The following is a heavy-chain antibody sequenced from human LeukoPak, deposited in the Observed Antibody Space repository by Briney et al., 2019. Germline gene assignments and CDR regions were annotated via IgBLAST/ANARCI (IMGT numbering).Heavy chain of an antibody. CDR1: GFTFSSYS. V-gene: IGHV3-21*01. D-gene: IGHD3-3*01. CDR3: ARDSGDFSYFDY. Sequence: GGSLRLSCAASGFTFSSYSMNWVRQAPGKGLEWVSSISSSSSYIYYADSVKGRFTISRDNAKNSLYLQMNSLRAEDTAVYYCARDSGDFSYFDYWGQGTLVTVSS. J-gene: IGHJ4*02. CDR2: ISSSSSYI.